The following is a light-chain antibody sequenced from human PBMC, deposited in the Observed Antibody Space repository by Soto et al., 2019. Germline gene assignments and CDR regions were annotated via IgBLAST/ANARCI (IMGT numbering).Light chain of an antibody. J-gene: IGKJ1*01. V-gene: IGKV3-20*01. CDR2: GAS. Sequence: EMVLPQSPGTLSLSPGEGATLSCRTSQSVSTNFFAWYQQKPGQAPRLLIYGASTRATGIPDRFSGSGSGTDFTLTISRLEPEDCAVYYCQQYGRTSWTFGQGTKVEIK. CDR3: QQYGRTSWT. CDR1: QSVSTNF.